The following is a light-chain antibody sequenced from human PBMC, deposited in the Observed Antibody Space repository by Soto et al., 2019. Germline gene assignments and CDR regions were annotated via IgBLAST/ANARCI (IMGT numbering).Light chain of an antibody. CDR1: QSVSTY. CDR3: QQCTSWPPFT. Sequence: EIVLTQSPVTLSLSPGERATLSCRASQSVSTYFAWYQQKPGQAPRLLIYDASTSATGITARFSGSGSGTDFTLTISSLAPDDFAVYYCQQCTSWPPFTFGPGTKVD. V-gene: IGKV3-11*01. CDR2: DAS. J-gene: IGKJ3*01.